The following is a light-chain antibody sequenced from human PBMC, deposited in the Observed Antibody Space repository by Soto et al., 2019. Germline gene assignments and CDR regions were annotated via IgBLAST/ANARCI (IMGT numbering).Light chain of an antibody. V-gene: IGLV6-57*04. J-gene: IGLJ2*01. Sequence: LTQPLSVSESPGKTVTISCTRSSGSIASNYVQWYQQRPGSAPTTVIYEDNQRPSGVPNRFSGSVDSSSNSASLTISGLKTEDEAYYYCQSYDTINQVFGGGTKLTVL. CDR1: SGSIASNY. CDR2: EDN. CDR3: QSYDTINQV.